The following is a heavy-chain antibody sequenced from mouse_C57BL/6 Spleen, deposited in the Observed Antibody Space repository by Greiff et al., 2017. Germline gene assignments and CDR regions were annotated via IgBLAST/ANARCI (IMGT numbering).Heavy chain of an antibody. CDR3: AQTLRRGAMDY. CDR2: IWSGGST. CDR1: GFSLTSYG. J-gene: IGHJ4*01. D-gene: IGHD3-2*01. V-gene: IGHV2-2*01. Sequence: QVQLKASGPGLVQPSQSLSITCTVSGFSLTSYGVPWVRQSPGQGLEWLGVIWSGGSTAYNAAFISRLSLSKDNSKSHVFFKMNSLQADDTAIYYCAQTLRRGAMDYWGQGTSVTVSS.